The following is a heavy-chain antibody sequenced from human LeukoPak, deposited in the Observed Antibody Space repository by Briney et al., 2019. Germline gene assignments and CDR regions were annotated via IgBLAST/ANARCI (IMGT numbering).Heavy chain of an antibody. D-gene: IGHD5-18*01. J-gene: IGHJ5*02. CDR2: IYHSGST. CDR3: ARSGVGSKYSYGYPTA. Sequence: SETLSLTCAVSGGSLSSSNWWSWVRQPPGKGLEWIGEIYHSGSTNYNPSLKSRVTISVDKSKNQFSLKLSSVTAADTAVYYCARSGVGSKYSYGYPTAWGQGTLVTVSS. V-gene: IGHV4-4*02. CDR1: GGSLSSSNW.